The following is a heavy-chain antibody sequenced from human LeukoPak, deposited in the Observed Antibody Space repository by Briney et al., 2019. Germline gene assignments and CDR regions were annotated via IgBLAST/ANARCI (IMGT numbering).Heavy chain of an antibody. J-gene: IGHJ3*02. CDR2: IYSGGST. D-gene: IGHD3-16*01. Sequence: HPGGSLRLSCAASGFTVSSNYMSWVRQAPGKGLEWVSIIYSGGSTYYADSVKGRFTIPRHNSKNTLYLQMNSLRAEDTAVYYCAREVGGSAFDIWGQGTMVTVSS. CDR1: GFTVSSNY. V-gene: IGHV3-53*04. CDR3: AREVGGSAFDI.